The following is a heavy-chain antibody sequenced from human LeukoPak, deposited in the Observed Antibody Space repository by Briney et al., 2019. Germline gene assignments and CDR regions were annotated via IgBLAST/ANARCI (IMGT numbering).Heavy chain of an antibody. V-gene: IGHV3-30*18. D-gene: IGHD4-17*01. J-gene: IGHJ4*02. Sequence: GGSLRLSCAASGFTFSSYGMHWVRQAPGKGLEWVAVISYDGSNKYYADSVKGRFTISRDNSKNTLYLQMNRLRAEDTAVYYCAKGRRYNGDYTAWDFDYWGQGTLVTVSS. CDR1: GFTFSSYG. CDR3: AKGRRYNGDYTAWDFDY. CDR2: ISYDGSNK.